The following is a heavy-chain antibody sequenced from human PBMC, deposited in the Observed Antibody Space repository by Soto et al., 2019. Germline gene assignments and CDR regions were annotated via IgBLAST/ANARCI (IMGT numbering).Heavy chain of an antibody. CDR2: IFSNDEK. J-gene: IGHJ4*02. CDR1: GFSLSNVRMG. Sequence: QVTLKESGPVLVKPTETLTLTCTVSGFSLSNVRMGVSWIRQPPGKALEWLAHIFSNDEKSYSTSLKSKLTIPKDTSKSQVVLTMTNMDPVDTATYYCARHVRGVGARPLYYWGQGTLVTVSS. CDR3: ARHVRGVGARPLYY. D-gene: IGHD1-26*01. V-gene: IGHV2-26*01.